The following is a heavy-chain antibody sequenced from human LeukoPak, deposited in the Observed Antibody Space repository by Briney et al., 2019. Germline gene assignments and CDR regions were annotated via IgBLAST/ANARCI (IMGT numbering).Heavy chain of an antibody. CDR2: IYPGDSDT. J-gene: IGHJ4*02. CDR1: GYSFTSYW. D-gene: IGHD3-3*01. CDR3: ARWYYDFWSGYYNPLIFDY. V-gene: IGHV5-51*01. Sequence: GESLKISCKGSGYSFTSYWIGWVRQMPGKGPEWMGIIYPGDSDTRYSPSFQGQVTISADKSISTAYLQWSSLKASDTAMYYCARWYYDFWSGYYNPLIFDYWGQGTLVTVSS.